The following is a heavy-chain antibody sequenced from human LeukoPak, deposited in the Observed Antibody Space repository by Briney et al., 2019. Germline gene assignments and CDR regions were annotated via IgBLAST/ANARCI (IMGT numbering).Heavy chain of an antibody. Sequence: ASETLSLTCAVYGGSFSGYYWSWIRQPPGKGLEWIGEINHIGSTNYNPSLKSRVTISVDTSKNQFSLKLSSVTAADTAVYYCARLRYVGYSYGPIYFDYWGQGTLVTVSS. J-gene: IGHJ4*02. CDR1: GGSFSGYY. CDR2: INHIGST. D-gene: IGHD5-18*01. V-gene: IGHV4-34*01. CDR3: ARLRYVGYSYGPIYFDY.